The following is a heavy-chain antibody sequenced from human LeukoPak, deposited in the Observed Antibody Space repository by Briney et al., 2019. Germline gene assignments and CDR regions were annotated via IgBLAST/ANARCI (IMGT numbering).Heavy chain of an antibody. D-gene: IGHD5-18*01. CDR2: ISVSGGIT. V-gene: IGHV3-23*01. Sequence: PGGSLRLSCAPSGFTFSSYAMTWVRQAPGRGLEWVSAISVSGGITYYADSVKGRFTISRDNSKNTLYLQMNSLRAEDTAIYYCAKRNTALASDYWGQGTLVTVSS. CDR3: AKRNTALASDY. J-gene: IGHJ4*02. CDR1: GFTFSSYA.